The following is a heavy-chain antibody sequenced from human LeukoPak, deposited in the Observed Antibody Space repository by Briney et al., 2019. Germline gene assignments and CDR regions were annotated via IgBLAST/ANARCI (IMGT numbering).Heavy chain of an antibody. CDR1: GGSISSSSYY. CDR3: ARDPGHGPLEWLFGAFDI. CDR2: IYYSGST. J-gene: IGHJ3*02. V-gene: IGHV4-39*07. Sequence: KHSETLSLTCTVSGGSISSSSYYWGWIRQPPGKGLEWIGSIYYSGSTYYNPSLKSRVTISVDTSKNQFSLKLSSVTAADTAVYYCARDPGHGPLEWLFGAFDIWGQGTMVTVSS. D-gene: IGHD3-3*01.